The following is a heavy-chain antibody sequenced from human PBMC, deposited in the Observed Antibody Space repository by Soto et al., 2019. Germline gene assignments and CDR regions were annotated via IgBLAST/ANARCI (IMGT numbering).Heavy chain of an antibody. J-gene: IGHJ5*02. CDR2: IYYSGST. Sequence: PSETLSLTCTVSGGSISSYYWSWIRQPPGKGLEWIGYIYYSGSTNYNPSLKSRVTISVDTSKNQFSLKLSSVTAADTAVYYCARDLNWNPGWFDPWGQGTLVTVSS. D-gene: IGHD1-20*01. V-gene: IGHV4-59*01. CDR3: ARDLNWNPGWFDP. CDR1: GGSISSYY.